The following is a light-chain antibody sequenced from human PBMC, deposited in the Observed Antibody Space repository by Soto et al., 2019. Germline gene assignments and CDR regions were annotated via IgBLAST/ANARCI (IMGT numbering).Light chain of an antibody. Sequence: EIVMTQSPATLSVSPGERATLSCRASQSVSSNLAWYQQKPGQAPRLLIYGAFTRATGIPARFSGSGSGTEFTLTICSLQSEDFAVYYCQQYNNWPQWTFGQGTKVDIK. J-gene: IGKJ1*01. CDR1: QSVSSN. CDR3: QQYNNWPQWT. CDR2: GAF. V-gene: IGKV3-15*01.